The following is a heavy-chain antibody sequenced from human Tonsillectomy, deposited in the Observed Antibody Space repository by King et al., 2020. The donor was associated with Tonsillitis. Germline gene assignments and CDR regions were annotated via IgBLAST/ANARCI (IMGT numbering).Heavy chain of an antibody. CDR2: IIPIFGTA. V-gene: IGHV1-69*01. Sequence: QLVQSGAEVKKPGSSVKVSCKASGGTFSSYAIRWVRQAPGQGLEWMGGIIPIFGTATYAQKFQGRVTITADESTSTAYMELSSLRSEDTAVYYCTRDYTDYYDSSGYQPGGYWGQGTLVTVSS. CDR3: TRDYTDYYDSSGYQPGGY. CDR1: GGTFSSYA. J-gene: IGHJ4*02. D-gene: IGHD3-22*01.